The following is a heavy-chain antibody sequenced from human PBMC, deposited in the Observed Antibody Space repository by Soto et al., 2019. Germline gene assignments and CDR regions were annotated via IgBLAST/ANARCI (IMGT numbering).Heavy chain of an antibody. J-gene: IGHJ3*02. CDR2: MSYSGST. CDR3: ARVVDRQLWSAFFGAFDI. CDR1: GGSISSDDYY. D-gene: IGHD5-18*01. Sequence: PSETLSLTCTVSGGSISSDDYYWSWIRQPPGKGLEWIGFMSYSGSTSYNASLKSRVTISVDTSKNQFSLNLSSVTAADTAVYYCARVVDRQLWSAFFGAFDIWGQGTMVTVS. V-gene: IGHV4-30-4*01.